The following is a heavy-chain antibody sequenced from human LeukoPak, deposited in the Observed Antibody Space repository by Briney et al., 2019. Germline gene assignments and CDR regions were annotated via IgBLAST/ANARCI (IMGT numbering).Heavy chain of an antibody. CDR1: GFTFSNTW. V-gene: IGHV3-53*01. Sequence: GGSLRLSCAASGFTFSNTWMNWVRQPPGKGLEWVSVIYSGGSTYYADSVKGRFTISRDNSENTLYLQMNSLRAEDTAVYYCARERFGYCSSTSCYSVWGQGTLVTVSS. CDR2: IYSGGST. D-gene: IGHD2-2*01. J-gene: IGHJ4*02. CDR3: ARERFGYCSSTSCYSV.